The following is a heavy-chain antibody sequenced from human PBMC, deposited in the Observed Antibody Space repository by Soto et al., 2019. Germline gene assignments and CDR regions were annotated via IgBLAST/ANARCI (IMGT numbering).Heavy chain of an antibody. CDR3: ARQGRFGELSVFDY. Sequence: QVQLQESGPGLVKPSQTLSLTCSVSGGSISSGGYYWSWIRQHPGKGLEWIGYSYYSGSTYYNPSIKSRVTISVDTSKNQFSLKLSSVTAVDTAVYYCARQGRFGELSVFDYWGQGTLVTVSS. CDR2: SYYSGST. CDR1: GGSISSGGYY. J-gene: IGHJ4*02. D-gene: IGHD3-10*01. V-gene: IGHV4-31*03.